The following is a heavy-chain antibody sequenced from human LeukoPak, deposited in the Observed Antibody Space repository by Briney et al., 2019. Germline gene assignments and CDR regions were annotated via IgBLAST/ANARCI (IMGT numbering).Heavy chain of an antibody. D-gene: IGHD2-2*02. CDR1: GGSMSGSSYY. CDR2: IYCSWST. J-gene: IGHJ6*02. V-gene: IGHV4-39*01. Sequence: PSETLSLTCSVSGGSMSGSSYYWGWICQPPGKGLEWIGTIYCSWSTHYNPSLKSRVTISVDTSKNQFSLKLSSVTAADTAVYYCARHQCSGTRCYNFYFYGMDVWGQGTTVTVSS. CDR3: ARHQCSGTRCYNFYFYGMDV.